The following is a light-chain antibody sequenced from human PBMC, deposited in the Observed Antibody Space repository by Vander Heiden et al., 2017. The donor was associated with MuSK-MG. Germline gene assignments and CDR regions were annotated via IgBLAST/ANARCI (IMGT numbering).Light chain of an antibody. J-gene: IGKJ2*01. Sequence: DIQLTQSPSSLSASVGERVTIICRARTSINSYLKGYQQKPGKAPKLLIYAASSLQSGGPSRFSSSGAWTDFTLTISSLQPEDVATVYCQQSYSTPPYTFGQGTKLEIK. CDR1: TSINSY. CDR2: AAS. CDR3: QQSYSTPPYT. V-gene: IGKV1-39*01.